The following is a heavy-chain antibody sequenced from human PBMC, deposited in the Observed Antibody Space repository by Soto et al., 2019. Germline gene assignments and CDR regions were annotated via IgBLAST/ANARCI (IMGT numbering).Heavy chain of an antibody. CDR1: GFTFSSSA. J-gene: IGHJ5*02. D-gene: IGHD3-10*01. CDR3: AKGGYYGSGSYSLNWFDP. CDR2: ISGSGGST. Sequence: PGGSLRLSCAASGFTFSSSAMSWVRQAPGKGLEWVSAISGSGGSTYYADSVKGRFTISSDNSKNTLYLQMNSLRAEDTAVYYCAKGGYYGSGSYSLNWFDPWGQGTLVTVSS. V-gene: IGHV3-23*01.